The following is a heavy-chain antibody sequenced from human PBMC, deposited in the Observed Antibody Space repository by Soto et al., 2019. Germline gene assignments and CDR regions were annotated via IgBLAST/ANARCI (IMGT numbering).Heavy chain of an antibody. CDR2: IVVGSGNT. V-gene: IGHV1-58*01. Sequence: SVKVSCKASGFTFTSSAVQWVRQARGQRLEWIGWIVVGSGNTNYAQKFQERVTITRDMSTSTAYMELSSLRSEDTAVYYCAADLGYEVYYYYGMDVWGQGTTVTVSS. CDR1: GFTFTSSA. CDR3: AADLGYEVYYYYGMDV. J-gene: IGHJ6*02. D-gene: IGHD5-12*01.